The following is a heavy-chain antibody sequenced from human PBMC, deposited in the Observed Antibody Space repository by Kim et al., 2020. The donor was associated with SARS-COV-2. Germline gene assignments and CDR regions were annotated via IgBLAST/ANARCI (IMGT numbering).Heavy chain of an antibody. Sequence: AQKFQGRVTMTRDTAISTAFMEMSNLRSDDTAVYYCARLTGEMATKTYDFWGQGTLVTVSS. V-gene: IGHV1-2*02. D-gene: IGHD5-12*01. CDR3: ARLTGEMATKTYDF. J-gene: IGHJ4*02.